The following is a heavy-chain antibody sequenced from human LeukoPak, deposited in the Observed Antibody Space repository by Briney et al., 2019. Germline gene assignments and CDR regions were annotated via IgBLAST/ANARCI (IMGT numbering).Heavy chain of an antibody. CDR1: GFTFSDYG. Sequence: GRSLRLSCAASGFTFSDYGMHWVRQAPGKGLEWVAVISYDGTKKYYAESLKGRLTISRDNSKNTLFLQMNSLRAEDTATYFCAKWMGSDYYIHHWGQGTLVTVSS. CDR3: AKWMGSDYYIHH. CDR2: ISYDGTKK. J-gene: IGHJ1*01. D-gene: IGHD1-26*01. V-gene: IGHV3-30*18.